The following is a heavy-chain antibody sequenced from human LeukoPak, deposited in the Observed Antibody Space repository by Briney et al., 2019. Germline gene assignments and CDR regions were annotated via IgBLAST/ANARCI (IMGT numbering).Heavy chain of an antibody. CDR1: GFTFSSYG. CDR2: IWYDGSNK. CDR3: AREGGDSSGYYRYYFDY. V-gene: IGHV3-33*01. J-gene: IGHJ4*02. Sequence: GRSLRLSCAASGFTFSSYGMHWVRQAPGKGLEWVAVIWYDGSNKYYADSVKGRFTISRDNSKNTLYLQMNSLRAEDTAVYYCAREGGDSSGYYRYYFDYWGQGTLVTVSS. D-gene: IGHD3-22*01.